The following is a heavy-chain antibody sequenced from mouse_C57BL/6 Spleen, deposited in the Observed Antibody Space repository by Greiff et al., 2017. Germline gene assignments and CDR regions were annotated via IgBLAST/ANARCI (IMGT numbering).Heavy chain of an antibody. J-gene: IGHJ2*01. D-gene: IGHD1-1*01. CDR3: ARGLRSYGSGLDY. CDR1: GYTFTSYW. V-gene: IGHV1-55*01. CDR2: IYPGSGST. Sequence: QVQLQQPGAELVKPGASVKMSCKASGYTFTSYWITWVKQRPGQGLEWIGDIYPGSGSTNYNEKFKSKATLTVDTSSSTAYMQLSSLTSEDSAVYYCARGLRSYGSGLDYWGQGTTLTVSS.